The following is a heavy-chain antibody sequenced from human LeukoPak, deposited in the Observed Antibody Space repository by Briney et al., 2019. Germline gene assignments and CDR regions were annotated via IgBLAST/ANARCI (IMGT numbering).Heavy chain of an antibody. J-gene: IGHJ4*02. CDR3: ARGPHGRIYDILTGFDY. Sequence: ASVKVSCKASGYTFTGHSMYWVRQAPGQGLEWMGWIKPSSGGTNYAQKFQGRVTTTRDTSISTAYMELSRLRSDDTAVYYCARGPHGRIYDILTGFDYWGQGTLVTVSS. V-gene: IGHV1-2*02. D-gene: IGHD3-9*01. CDR1: GYTFTGHS. CDR2: IKPSSGGT.